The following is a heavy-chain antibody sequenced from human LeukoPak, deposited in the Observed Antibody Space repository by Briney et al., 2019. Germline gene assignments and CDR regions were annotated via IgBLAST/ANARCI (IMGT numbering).Heavy chain of an antibody. CDR2: ISSSGSTM. V-gene: IGHV3-48*04. J-gene: IGHJ6*03. CDR3: ARSPAGANYYLDV. Sequence: GGTLRLSCAASGFTFNTYGMSWVRQAPGKGLEWVSYISSSGSTMYYADSVKGRFTISRDNAKNSLSLQMNSLRAEDTAVYYCARSPAGANYYLDVWGKGTTVTISS. CDR1: GFTFNTYG. D-gene: IGHD1-14*01.